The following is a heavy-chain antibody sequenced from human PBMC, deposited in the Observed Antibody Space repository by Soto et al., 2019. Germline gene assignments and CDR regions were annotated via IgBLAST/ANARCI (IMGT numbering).Heavy chain of an antibody. CDR3: ARRAGYSNGLDFDY. CDR1: GYSFSDYW. D-gene: IGHD5-18*01. Sequence: GESLKISCTGSGYSFSDYWITWVRQMPGKGLEWMGRIDPSASYTTYSPSFQGHVSISVDKSISIAYLQWSGLRASDTAMYYCARRAGYSNGLDFDYWGQGTLVTVSS. V-gene: IGHV5-10-1*01. CDR2: IDPSASYT. J-gene: IGHJ4*02.